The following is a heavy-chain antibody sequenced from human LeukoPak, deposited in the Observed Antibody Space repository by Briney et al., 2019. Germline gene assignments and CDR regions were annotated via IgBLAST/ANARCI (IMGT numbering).Heavy chain of an antibody. CDR1: GGSISSSSYY. Sequence: SETLSLTCTVSGGSISSSSYYWGWIRQPPGKGLEWIGSIYYSGSTYYNPSLKSRVTISVDTSKNQFSLKLSRLRSDDTAVYYCARVIGDIRWLQFRAGKNWFDPWGQGTLVTVSS. J-gene: IGHJ5*02. V-gene: IGHV4-39*07. D-gene: IGHD5-24*01. CDR2: IYYSGST. CDR3: ARVIGDIRWLQFRAGKNWFDP.